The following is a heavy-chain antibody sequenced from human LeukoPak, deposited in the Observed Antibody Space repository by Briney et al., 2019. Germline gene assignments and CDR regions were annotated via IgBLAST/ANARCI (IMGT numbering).Heavy chain of an antibody. Sequence: SETLSLTCAVYGGSLSGYYWSWIRQPPGKGLEWIGEINHSGSTNYNPSLKSRVTISVDTSKNQFSLKLSSVTAADTAVYYCARKTTVYYYYMDVWGKGTTVTVSS. CDR3: ARKTTVYYYYMDV. CDR2: INHSGST. V-gene: IGHV4-34*01. D-gene: IGHD2/OR15-2a*01. CDR1: GGSLSGYY. J-gene: IGHJ6*03.